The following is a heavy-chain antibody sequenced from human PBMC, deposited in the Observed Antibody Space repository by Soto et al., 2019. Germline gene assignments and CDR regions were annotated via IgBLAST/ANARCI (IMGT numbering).Heavy chain of an antibody. CDR1: GFTFTTYA. CDR2: ISGGDGDT. J-gene: IGHJ2*01. Sequence: EVQLLESGGGLVKPGGSLRLSCAASGFTFTTYAMTWVRQAPGKGLEWVSSISGGDGDTSYADSVKGRFTISRDNSENTMCLQMHSLRPDDAAVYYCAKDRFTSTVRKYWFFDLWGRGTLVTVSS. CDR3: AKDRFTSTVRKYWFFDL. D-gene: IGHD3-10*01. V-gene: IGHV3-23*01.